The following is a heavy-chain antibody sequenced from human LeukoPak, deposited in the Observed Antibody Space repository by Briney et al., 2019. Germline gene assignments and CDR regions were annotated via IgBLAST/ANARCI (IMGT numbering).Heavy chain of an antibody. CDR2: ISYDGSNK. CDR1: GFTFSNYG. V-gene: IGHV3-30*18. CDR3: AKDLTIFGVVINGDFDY. J-gene: IGHJ4*02. Sequence: PGRSLRLSCAASGFTFSNYGMHWVRQAPGKGLEWVAVISYDGSNKYYADSVKGRFTISRDNSKNTLYLQMNSLRAEDTAVYYCAKDLTIFGVVINGDFDYWGQGTLVTVSS. D-gene: IGHD3-3*01.